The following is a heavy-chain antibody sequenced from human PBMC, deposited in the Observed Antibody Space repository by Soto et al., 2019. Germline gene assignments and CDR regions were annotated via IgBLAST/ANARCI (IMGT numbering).Heavy chain of an antibody. CDR3: ARSPDGHNGKYFDY. J-gene: IGHJ4*02. CDR1: GFPFSNYG. D-gene: IGHD1-26*01. V-gene: IGHV3-33*01. Sequence: QVHLVESGGGVVQPGKSLRLSCAASGFPFSNYGMHWVRQAPGKGLEWVAVIYYNGRKTFFADSVKGRFTLSRDNSRNTTYLQMHSLSAEDTALYYCARSPDGHNGKYFDYWGQGTLVTVSS. CDR2: IYYNGRKT.